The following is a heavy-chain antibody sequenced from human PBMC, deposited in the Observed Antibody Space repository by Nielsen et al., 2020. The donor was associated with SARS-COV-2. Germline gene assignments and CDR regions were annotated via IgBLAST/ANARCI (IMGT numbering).Heavy chain of an antibody. J-gene: IGHJ6*02. CDR1: GFTFSKYA. V-gene: IGHV3-23*01. Sequence: GESLKISCAASGFTFSKYAMTWVRQGPGKGLEWVSAISGSGGSTYYADSVKGRFTISRDNSKNTLYLQMNSLRAEDTAVYYCARDQPLHADYYYYGMDVWGQGTTVTVSS. CDR2: ISGSGGST. CDR3: ARDQPLHADYYYYGMDV.